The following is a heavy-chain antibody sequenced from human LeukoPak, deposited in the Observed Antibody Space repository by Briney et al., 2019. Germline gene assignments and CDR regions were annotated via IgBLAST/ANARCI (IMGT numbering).Heavy chain of an antibody. CDR3: VRGGKQLDY. J-gene: IGHJ4*02. Sequence: GGSLRLSCAASGFNLTDYWMSWVRQAPGKGLEWVANMNVDGTERNYADSVKGRFTISRDNAQNSLYLQMNSLRVDDTADYYCVRGGKQLDYWGQGTLVTVSS. CDR2: MNVDGTER. CDR1: GFNLTDYW. D-gene: IGHD6-13*01. V-gene: IGHV3-7*01.